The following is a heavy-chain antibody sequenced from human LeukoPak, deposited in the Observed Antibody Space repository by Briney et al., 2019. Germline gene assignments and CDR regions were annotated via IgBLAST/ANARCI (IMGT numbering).Heavy chain of an antibody. J-gene: IGHJ4*02. V-gene: IGHV1-8*03. CDR2: MNPNSGNT. Sequence: ASVKVSCKASGYTFTSYDINWVRQATGQGLEWMGWMNPNSGNTGYAQKFQGRVTITRNTSISTAYMELSSLRSEDTAVYYCARDYGDRVINFDYWGQGTLVTVSS. CDR3: ARDYGDRVINFDY. CDR1: GYTFTSYD. D-gene: IGHD4-17*01.